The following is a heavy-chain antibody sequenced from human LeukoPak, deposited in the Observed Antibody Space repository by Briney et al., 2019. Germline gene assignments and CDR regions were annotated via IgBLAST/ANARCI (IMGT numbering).Heavy chain of an antibody. J-gene: IGHJ6*02. CDR3: ARGPRVLRYFDWLSNYYYYGMDV. CDR2: ISYDGSNK. CDR1: GFTFSSYA. Sequence: GGSLRLSCAASGFTFSSYAMHWARQAPGKGLEWVAVISYDGSNKYYADSVKGRFTISRDNSKNTLYLQMNSLRAEDTAVYYCARGPRVLRYFDWLSNYYYYGMDVWGQGTTVTVSS. V-gene: IGHV3-30-3*01. D-gene: IGHD3-9*01.